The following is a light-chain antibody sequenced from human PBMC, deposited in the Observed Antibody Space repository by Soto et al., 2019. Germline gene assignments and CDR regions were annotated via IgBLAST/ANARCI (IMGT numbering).Light chain of an antibody. V-gene: IGKV3-20*01. CDR3: QQYGRSSTST. Sequence: EIVLTQSPGTLSLSPGERVTLXXRASKSVSSSYLAWDQQKPGQAPRLXXCGSSSRATGGPDRFSGSGSGRDFTLTISRLEPEDFAVYYCQQYGRSSTSTFGPGTKVDIK. J-gene: IGKJ1*01. CDR2: GSS. CDR1: KSVSSSY.